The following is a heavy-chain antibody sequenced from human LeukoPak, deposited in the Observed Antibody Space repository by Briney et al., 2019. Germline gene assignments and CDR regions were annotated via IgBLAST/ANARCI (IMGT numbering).Heavy chain of an antibody. CDR2: ISYDGSNK. Sequence: GSLRLSCAASGFTFSSYAMHWVRQAPGKGLEWVAVISYDGSNKYYADSVKGRFTISRDNSKNTLYLQMNSLRAEDTAVYYCARGYSYGSNWFDPWGQGTLVTVSS. CDR3: ARGYSYGSNWFDP. CDR1: GFTFSSYA. V-gene: IGHV3-30*04. J-gene: IGHJ5*02. D-gene: IGHD5-18*01.